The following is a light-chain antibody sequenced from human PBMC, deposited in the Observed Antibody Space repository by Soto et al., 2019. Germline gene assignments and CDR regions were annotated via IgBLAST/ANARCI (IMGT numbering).Light chain of an antibody. CDR3: QHRGT. CDR2: DAS. J-gene: IGKJ5*01. V-gene: IGKV3-11*01. Sequence: EIVLTQSPVTLSLSPGERATLSCRASQSVSNYLGWYQQKPGQAPRLLLYDASNRATGIPARFSGSGSGTDFTLTISSLETEDFAVYYCQHRGTFGQGTRLEIK. CDR1: QSVSNY.